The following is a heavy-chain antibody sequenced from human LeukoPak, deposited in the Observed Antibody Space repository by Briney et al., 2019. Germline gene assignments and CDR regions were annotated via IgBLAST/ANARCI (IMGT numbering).Heavy chain of an antibody. Sequence: PGGSLRLSCAASGFILTNYAITWLRQAPGKGREWVSYISSSSSTIYYADSVKGRFTISRDNSKNTLYLQMNSLRAQDTAVYYCATYSSSYYTYEIPNYWGQGTLVTVSS. V-gene: IGHV3-23*01. CDR2: ISSSSSTI. CDR1: GFILTNYA. CDR3: ATYSSSYYTYEIPNY. J-gene: IGHJ4*02. D-gene: IGHD6-6*01.